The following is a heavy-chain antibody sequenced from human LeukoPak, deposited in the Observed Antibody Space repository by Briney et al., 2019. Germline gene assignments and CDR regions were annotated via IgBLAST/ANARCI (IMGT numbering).Heavy chain of an antibody. J-gene: IGHJ6*02. CDR1: GGSFSGYY. D-gene: IGHD3-3*01. CDR2: INHSGST. Sequence: PSETLSLTCAVYGGSFSGYYWSWIRQPPGKGLEWIGEINHSGSTNYNPSLKGRVTISVDTSKNQFSLKLSSVTAADTAVYYCASHLIGSTIFDYYYYGMDVWGQGTTVTVSS. CDR3: ASHLIGSTIFDYYYYGMDV. V-gene: IGHV4-34*01.